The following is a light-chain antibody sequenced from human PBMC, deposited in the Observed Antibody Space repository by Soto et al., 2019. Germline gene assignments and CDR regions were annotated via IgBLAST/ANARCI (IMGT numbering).Light chain of an antibody. CDR2: GAS. CDR1: QSVSSSY. CDR3: QQYNHWPPLT. J-gene: IGKJ4*01. V-gene: IGKV3-15*01. Sequence: EIVLTQSPGTLSLSPGERATLSCRASQSVSSSYLAWYQQKPGQAPRLLIYGASSRATGTPARFSGSGSGTEFTLTISSLQSEDSAVYYCQQYNHWPPLTFGGGTRVEIK.